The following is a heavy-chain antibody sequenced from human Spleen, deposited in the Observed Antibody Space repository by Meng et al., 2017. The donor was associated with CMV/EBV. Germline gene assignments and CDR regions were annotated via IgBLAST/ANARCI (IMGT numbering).Heavy chain of an antibody. V-gene: IGHV1-69*16. J-gene: IGHJ4*02. Sequence: KVSCKASGGTVSSNTISWVRQAPGQGLEWMGRSIPILGTAIYAQKFQGRVTITTDEATNTASMELSSLRSDDTAVYYCANFGFCSSTSCPHWGQGTLVTVSS. CDR1: GGTVSSNT. CDR3: ANFGFCSSTSCPH. CDR2: SIPILGTA. D-gene: IGHD2-2*03.